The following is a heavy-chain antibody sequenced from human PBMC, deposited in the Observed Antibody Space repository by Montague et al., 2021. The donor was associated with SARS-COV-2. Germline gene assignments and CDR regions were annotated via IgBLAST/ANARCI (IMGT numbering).Heavy chain of an antibody. CDR1: GGSFNAYY. Sequence: SETLSLTCAVYGGSFNAYYWSWIRQPPGKGLEWIGEIHHRGTSNYNPSLKSRVSISVDTSKNQFSLYLGSVTAADTAVYYCARGGQHFNMIVVVMNGGYYYMDDWGQGTLVTVSS. J-gene: IGHJ1*01. V-gene: IGHV4-34*01. CDR2: IHHRGTS. D-gene: IGHD3-22*01. CDR3: ARGGQHFNMIVVVMNGGYYYMDD.